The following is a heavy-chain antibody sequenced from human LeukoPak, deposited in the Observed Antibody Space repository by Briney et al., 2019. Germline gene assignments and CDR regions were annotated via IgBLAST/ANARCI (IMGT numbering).Heavy chain of an antibody. V-gene: IGHV3-53*01. D-gene: IGHD1-26*01. CDR2: IYSGGST. CDR3: ARSWELLHFDY. J-gene: IGHJ4*02. CDR1: GFTVSSNY. Sequence: QPGGSLRLSCAASGFTVSSNYMSWVRQAPGKGLEWVSVIYSGGSTYYADSVKGRFTISRDNSRNTLYLQMNSLRAEDTAVYYCARSWELLHFDYWGQGTLVTVSS.